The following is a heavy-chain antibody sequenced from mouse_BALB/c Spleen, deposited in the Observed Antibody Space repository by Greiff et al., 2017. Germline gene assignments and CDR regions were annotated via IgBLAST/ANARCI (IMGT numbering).Heavy chain of an antibody. Sequence: EVQLQQSGAELVRSGASVKLSCTASGFNIKDYYMHWVKQRPEQGLEWIGWIDPENGDTEYAPKFQGKATMTADTSSNTAYLKLSSLTSEDNEVYYCNALYGNYEDAMDYWGQGTSVTVSS. CDR2: IDPENGDT. D-gene: IGHD2-1*01. CDR3: NALYGNYEDAMDY. J-gene: IGHJ4*01. CDR1: GFNIKDYY. V-gene: IGHV14-4*02.